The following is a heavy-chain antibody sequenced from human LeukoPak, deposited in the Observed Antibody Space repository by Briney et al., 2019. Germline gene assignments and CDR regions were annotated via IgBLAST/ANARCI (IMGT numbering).Heavy chain of an antibody. V-gene: IGHV6-1*01. Sequence: SQTLSLTCAISGDSVPNNTAAWSWIRQSSSRGVEWLGRTYYRSKWYFDYAISVKSRISIDPETSKNQVSLHLNSVTPEDTAVYYCARLRRYIKQATSGMDVWGQGITVTVSS. D-gene: IGHD3-9*01. CDR3: ARLRRYIKQATSGMDV. J-gene: IGHJ6*02. CDR1: GDSVPNNTAA. CDR2: TYYRSKWYF.